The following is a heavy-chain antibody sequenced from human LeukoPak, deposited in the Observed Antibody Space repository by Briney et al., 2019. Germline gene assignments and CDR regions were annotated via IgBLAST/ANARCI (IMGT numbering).Heavy chain of an antibody. CDR2: IWYDGRNE. D-gene: IGHD3-16*01. J-gene: IGHJ4*02. Sequence: PGGSLRLSCAASGFPFSSYGMHWVRQAPGKGLEWVALIWYDGRNEFYVDSVKGRFTISRDNSKNTLYLQMSSLRAEDTAVYYCARDRGGYFDYWGQGTLVTVAS. CDR1: GFPFSSYG. CDR3: ARDRGGYFDY. V-gene: IGHV3-33*01.